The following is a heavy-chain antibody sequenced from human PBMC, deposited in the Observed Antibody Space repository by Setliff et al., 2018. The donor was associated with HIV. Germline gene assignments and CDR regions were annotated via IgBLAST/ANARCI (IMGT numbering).Heavy chain of an antibody. J-gene: IGHJ4*02. Sequence: SETLSLTCTVSAGSIRSSTYYWAWIRQPPGKGLEWIGTIYYSGSTYYNPSLKSRVTISVDTSKNQFSLKLSSVTAADTAVYYCARRGYSSSSRIYFDYWGQGTLVTVSS. CDR3: ARRGYSSSSRIYFDY. D-gene: IGHD6-6*01. V-gene: IGHV4-39*01. CDR2: IYYSGST. CDR1: AGSIRSSTYY.